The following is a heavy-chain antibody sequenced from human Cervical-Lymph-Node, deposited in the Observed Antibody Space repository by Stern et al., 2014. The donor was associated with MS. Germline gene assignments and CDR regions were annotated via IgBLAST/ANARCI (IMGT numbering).Heavy chain of an antibody. CDR3: ARVPIITFTLRETFDI. CDR2: IYPGDSEV. Sequence: VQLVQSGAVVKKPGESLKISCEGSGYSFASYWIGWVRQMPGEGLEWMGIIYPGDSEVRYSPSFQGQVIISADKSISTAFLQWSTLKASDSAIYYCARVPIITFTLRETFDIWGQGTKVTVSS. J-gene: IGHJ3*02. D-gene: IGHD5-24*01. V-gene: IGHV5-51*01. CDR1: GYSFASYW.